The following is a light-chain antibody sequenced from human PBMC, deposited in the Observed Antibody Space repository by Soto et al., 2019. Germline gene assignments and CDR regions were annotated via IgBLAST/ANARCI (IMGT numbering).Light chain of an antibody. Sequence: EVVMTQSPATLSVSPGERATLSCRASQSVSTNLAWYQQTPGQAPRLIIYGASTRAPGIPATFSGSGSGTEFTLTISSLQSEDFAVYSCQQYNNWPPATFGQGTKLEIK. CDR1: QSVSTN. V-gene: IGKV3-15*01. CDR3: QQYNNWPPAT. J-gene: IGKJ2*01. CDR2: GAS.